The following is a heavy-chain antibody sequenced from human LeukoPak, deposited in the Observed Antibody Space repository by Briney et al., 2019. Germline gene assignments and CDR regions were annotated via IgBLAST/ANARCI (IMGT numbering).Heavy chain of an antibody. D-gene: IGHD5-24*01. CDR2: IYSSGST. V-gene: IGHV4-59*02. CDR1: GDSVSSYY. J-gene: IGHJ4*02. Sequence: SETLSLTCTVSGDSVSSYYWSWIRQPPGKGLEWIGYIYSSGSTYYNPSLKSRVTISVDTSKNQFSLKLTSVTAADTAVYYCARDRWVLDYWGRGTLVTVSS. CDR3: ARDRWVLDY.